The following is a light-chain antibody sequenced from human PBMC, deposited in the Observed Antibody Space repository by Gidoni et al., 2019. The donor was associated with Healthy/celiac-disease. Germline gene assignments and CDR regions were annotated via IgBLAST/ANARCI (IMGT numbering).Light chain of an antibody. CDR2: WAS. V-gene: IGKV4-1*01. CDR1: QSVLYSSNNKNY. CDR3: QQYYSTPRT. Sequence: DIVMTQSPDSLAVSLGERATINCQSSQSVLYSSNNKNYLAWYQQKPGQPPKLLIYWASTRESGVPDRFSGSRSGTDFTLTISSLQAEDVAVYSCQQYYSTPRTFGQGTKVEIK. J-gene: IGKJ1*01.